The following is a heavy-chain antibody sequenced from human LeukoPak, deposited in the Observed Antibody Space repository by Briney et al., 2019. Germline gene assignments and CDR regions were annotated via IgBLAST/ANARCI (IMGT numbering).Heavy chain of an antibody. CDR3: ARLGAWGDLRYSHYYYYGMDV. D-gene: IGHD4-11*01. CDR2: INHSGST. V-gene: IGHV4-34*01. Sequence: SEPLSLTCAVYGGSFSVYYWSWIRHPPGKGLEWIGEINHSGSTNYNPSLKSRVTTSVDTCKNQFSLKLSSVTAADTAVYYCARLGAWGDLRYSHYYYYGMDVWGQVDTGSVSS. CDR1: GGSFSVYY. J-gene: IGHJ6*02.